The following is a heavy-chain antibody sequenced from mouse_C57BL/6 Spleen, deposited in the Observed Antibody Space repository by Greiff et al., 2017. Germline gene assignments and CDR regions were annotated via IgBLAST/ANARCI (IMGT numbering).Heavy chain of an antibody. Sequence: EVQLQQSGPELVKPGASVKISCKASGYTFTDYYMNWVKQSHGKSLEWIGDINPNNGGTSYNQKFKGKATLTVDKSSSTAYMELRILTSEDSAVYYCALYDVYYPFAYWGKGTLVTVSA. CDR2: INPNNGGT. V-gene: IGHV1-26*01. CDR3: ALYDVYYPFAY. D-gene: IGHD2-3*01. CDR1: GYTFTDYY. J-gene: IGHJ3*01.